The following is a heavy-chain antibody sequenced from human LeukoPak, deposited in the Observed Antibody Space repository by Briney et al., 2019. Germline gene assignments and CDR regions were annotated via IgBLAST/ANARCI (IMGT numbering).Heavy chain of an antibody. J-gene: IGHJ4*02. V-gene: IGHV4-34*01. Sequence: SETLSLTCTVYGGSFSGYYWHWIRQPPGKGLEWIGEINQSGSTNYNPSLKSRVTISLDTSKNQFSLQLSSVTAAHTAVYYCARISGSYSSYWGQGTLVTVSS. CDR1: GGSFSGYY. CDR3: ARISGSYSSY. CDR2: INQSGST. D-gene: IGHD1-26*01.